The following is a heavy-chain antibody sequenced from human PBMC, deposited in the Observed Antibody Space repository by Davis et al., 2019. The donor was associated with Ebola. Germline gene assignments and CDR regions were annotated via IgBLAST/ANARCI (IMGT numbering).Heavy chain of an antibody. CDR3: ARGVRGVDYYYGMDV. D-gene: IGHD3-10*01. CDR1: GGSISSYY. Sequence: SETLSLTCTVSGGSISSYYWSWIRQPPGKGLEWIGYIYYSGSTNYNPSLKSRVTISVDTSKNQFSLKLSSVTAADTAVYYCARGVRGVDYYYGMDVWGQGTTVTVSS. CDR2: IYYSGST. J-gene: IGHJ6*02. V-gene: IGHV4-59*12.